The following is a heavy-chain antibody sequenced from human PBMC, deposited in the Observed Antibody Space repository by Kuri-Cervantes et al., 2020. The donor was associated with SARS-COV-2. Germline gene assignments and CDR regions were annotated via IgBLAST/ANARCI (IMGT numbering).Heavy chain of an antibody. J-gene: IGHJ6*03. Sequence: SETLSLTCTVSGYSISSGYYWGWIRQPPGKGLEWIGSIYHSGSTYYNPSLKSRVTISVDTSKNQFSLKLSSVTAADTAVYYCERAARDQGEYYYYYYMDVWGKGTTVTVSS. V-gene: IGHV4-38-2*02. CDR1: GYSISSGYY. CDR3: ERAARDQGEYYYYYYMDV. D-gene: IGHD3-16*01. CDR2: IYHSGST.